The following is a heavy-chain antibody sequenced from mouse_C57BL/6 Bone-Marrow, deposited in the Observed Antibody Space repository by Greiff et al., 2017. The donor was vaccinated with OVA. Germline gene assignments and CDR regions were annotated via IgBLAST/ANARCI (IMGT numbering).Heavy chain of an antibody. D-gene: IGHD1-1*02. Sequence: VQRVESGAELARPGASVKLSCKASGYTFTSYGISWVKQRTGQGLEWIGEIYPRSGNTYYNEKFKGKATLTADKSSSQAYMELRSLTSEDVSVCFCERRRDYGCYFDYWGQGTTLTVSS. CDR3: ERRRDYGCYFDY. V-gene: IGHV1-81*01. CDR1: GYTFTSYG. J-gene: IGHJ2*01. CDR2: IYPRSGNT.